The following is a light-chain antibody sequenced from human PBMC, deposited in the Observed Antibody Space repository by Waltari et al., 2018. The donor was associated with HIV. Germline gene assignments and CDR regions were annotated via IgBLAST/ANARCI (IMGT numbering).Light chain of an antibody. CDR3: SSYTSSSTVV. CDR1: SSDVGGYNY. J-gene: IGLJ2*01. V-gene: IGLV2-14*01. CDR2: DVS. Sequence: QSALTQPASVSGSPGQSITISCTGTSSDVGGYNYVSWYQQHPGKAPQLMIYDVSNRPSGVSNRFSGSKSGNTASLTISGLHAEDEADYYCSSYTSSSTVVFGGGTKLTVL.